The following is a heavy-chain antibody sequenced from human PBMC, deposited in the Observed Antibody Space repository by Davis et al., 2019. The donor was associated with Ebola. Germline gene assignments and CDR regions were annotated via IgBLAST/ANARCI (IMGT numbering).Heavy chain of an antibody. Sequence: HTGGSLRLSCTASGFTFSNNYMHWVRQAPGKGLVWLSRVSADGSSTTYADSVKGRFTISRDNSKNTLYLQMNSLRAEDTAVYYCARDQTVTSNYYYYYGMDVWGQGTTVTVSS. J-gene: IGHJ6*02. CDR1: GFTFSNNY. D-gene: IGHD4-11*01. CDR2: VSADGSST. V-gene: IGHV3-74*01. CDR3: ARDQTVTSNYYYYYGMDV.